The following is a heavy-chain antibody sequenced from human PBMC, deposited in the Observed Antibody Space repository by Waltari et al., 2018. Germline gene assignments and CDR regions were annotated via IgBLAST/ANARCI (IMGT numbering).Heavy chain of an antibody. J-gene: IGHJ4*02. V-gene: IGHV1-2*02. CDR1: GYTFTGYY. D-gene: IGHD3-3*01. Sequence: QVQLVQSGAEVKKPGASVKVSCKASGYTFTGYYMHWVRQAPGQGLEWMGWINPNSGGTNYAQKFQGRVTMTRDTSISTAYMELSRLRSDDTAVYYCARELYRLRFLDAGDYWGQGTLVTVSS. CDR2: INPNSGGT. CDR3: ARELYRLRFLDAGDY.